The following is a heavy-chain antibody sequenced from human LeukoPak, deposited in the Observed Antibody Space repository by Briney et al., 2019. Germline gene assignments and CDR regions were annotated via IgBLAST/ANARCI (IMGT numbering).Heavy chain of an antibody. D-gene: IGHD3-22*01. J-gene: IGHJ6*03. V-gene: IGHV4-38-2*01. Sequence: SETLSLTCAVSGYSISSGYYWGWIRQPPGKGLEWIGSIYHSGSTNYNPSLKSRVTISVDTSKNQFSLKLSSVTAADTAVYYCARGWDSSGYLYYYYYYMDVWGKGTTVTVSS. CDR2: IYHSGST. CDR1: GYSISSGYY. CDR3: ARGWDSSGYLYYYYYYMDV.